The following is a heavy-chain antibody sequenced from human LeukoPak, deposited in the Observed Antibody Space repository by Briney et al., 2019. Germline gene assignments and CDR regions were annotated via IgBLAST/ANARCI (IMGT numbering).Heavy chain of an antibody. V-gene: IGHV3-23*01. D-gene: IGHD1-26*01. CDR2: ISGSGGST. J-gene: IGHJ4*02. Sequence: GGSLRLSCAASGFTFSTYAMTWVRQAPGKGLEWVSAISGSGGSTYNADSVKGRFTIPRDNSKNTLDLQMNSLRAEDTAVYYCAKDVGGATRFLDYWGQGTLVTVSS. CDR3: AKDVGGATRFLDY. CDR1: GFTFSTYA.